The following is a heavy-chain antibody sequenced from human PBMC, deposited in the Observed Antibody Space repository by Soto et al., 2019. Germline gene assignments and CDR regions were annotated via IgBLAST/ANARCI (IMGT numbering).Heavy chain of an antibody. CDR2: INQDGSEK. J-gene: IGHJ4*02. CDR3: AREPRSGGS. CDR1: GSSLRIFW. D-gene: IGHD1-26*01. Sequence: EVQLVESGGGLVQPGGSLRLSCAASGSSLRIFWMSWVRQAPGKGLEWVAMINQDGSEKYYVDSVRGRFTISRDNVNNILYLHLNSLRPEDTGVYYCAREPRSGGSWGLGTLVTVSS. V-gene: IGHV3-7*01.